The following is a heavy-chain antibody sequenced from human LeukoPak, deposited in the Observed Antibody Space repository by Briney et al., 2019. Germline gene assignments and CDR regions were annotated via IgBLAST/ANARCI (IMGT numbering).Heavy chain of an antibody. D-gene: IGHD4-17*01. CDR1: GYTFTNYG. CDR3: ARDLTTVYYYYMDV. Sequence: GASVKVSCKAAGYTFTNYGITWVRQATGQGLEWMGWMNPNSGNTGYAQKFQGRVTMTRNTSISTAYMELRSLRSDDTAVYYCARDLTTVYYYYMDVWGKGTTVTVSS. J-gene: IGHJ6*03. V-gene: IGHV1-8*01. CDR2: MNPNSGNT.